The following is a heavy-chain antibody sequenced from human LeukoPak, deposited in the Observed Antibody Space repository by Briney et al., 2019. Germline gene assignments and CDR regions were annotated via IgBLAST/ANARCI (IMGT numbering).Heavy chain of an antibody. J-gene: IGHJ4*02. D-gene: IGHD2-2*01. V-gene: IGHV4-39*01. CDR2: IYYSGST. CDR1: GGSISSSSYY. Sequence: PSETLSLTCTVSGGSISSSSYYWGWIRQPPGKGLEWIGSIYYSGSTYYNPSLKSRVTISVDTSKNQFSLKLSSVTAADTAVYYCASLVGPGDIVVVPAAPRWGQGTLVTVSS. CDR3: ASLVGPGDIVVVPAAPR.